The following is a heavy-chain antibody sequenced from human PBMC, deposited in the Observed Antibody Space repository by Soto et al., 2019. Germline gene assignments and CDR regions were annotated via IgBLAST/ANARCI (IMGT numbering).Heavy chain of an antibody. CDR3: ARVAGCSSTSCYSNWFDP. Sequence: QLQLQESGSGLVKPSQTLSLTCAVSGGSISSGGYSWSWIRQPPGKGLEWIGYIYHSVSTYYNPSLKSRVTISVDRSKNQFSLKLSSVTAADTAVYYCARVAGCSSTSCYSNWFDPWGQGTLVTVSS. CDR1: GGSISSGGYS. D-gene: IGHD2-2*01. CDR2: IYHSVST. J-gene: IGHJ5*02. V-gene: IGHV4-30-2*01.